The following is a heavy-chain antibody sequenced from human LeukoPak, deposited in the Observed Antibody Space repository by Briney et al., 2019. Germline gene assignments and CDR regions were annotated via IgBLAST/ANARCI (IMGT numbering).Heavy chain of an antibody. CDR3: ARVTRMIRGTHYIDY. Sequence: SETLSLTCTVSGDSISSYYWSWIRPPPGKGLEWIGYMYYSGSTNYSPSPESRVTMSVDTSKNQFSVKGNSVTAADTAVYYCARVTRMIRGTHYIDYWGQGSLVTVSS. J-gene: IGHJ4*02. D-gene: IGHD3-10*01. CDR2: MYYSGST. V-gene: IGHV4-59*01. CDR1: GDSISSYY.